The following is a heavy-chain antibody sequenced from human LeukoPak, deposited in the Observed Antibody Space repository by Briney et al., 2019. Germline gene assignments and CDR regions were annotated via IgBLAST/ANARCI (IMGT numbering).Heavy chain of an antibody. CDR2: ISYDGSNK. J-gene: IGHJ4*02. Sequence: GRSLRLSCAASGFTFSSYGMHWVRQAPGEGLEWVAVISYDGSNKYYADSVKGRFTISRDNSKNTLYLKMNSLRAEDTAVYYCAKDYWAPIDYYDSSGYFDYWGQGTLVTVSS. D-gene: IGHD3-22*01. V-gene: IGHV3-30*18. CDR3: AKDYWAPIDYYDSSGYFDY. CDR1: GFTFSSYG.